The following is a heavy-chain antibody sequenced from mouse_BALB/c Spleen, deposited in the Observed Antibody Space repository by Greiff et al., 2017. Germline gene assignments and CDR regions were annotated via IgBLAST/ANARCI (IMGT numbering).Heavy chain of an antibody. V-gene: IGHV5-17*02. J-gene: IGHJ3*01. Sequence: EVKLVESGGGLVQPGGSRKLSCAASGFTFSSFGMHWVRQAPEKGLEWVAYISSGSSTIYYADTVKGRCTISRDNPKNTLFLQMTSLRYEDTAMYYCARDRYGGKSWFAYWGQGTLVTVSA. CDR3: ARDRYGGKSWFAY. CDR1: GFTFSSFG. D-gene: IGHD2-14*01. CDR2: ISSGSSTI.